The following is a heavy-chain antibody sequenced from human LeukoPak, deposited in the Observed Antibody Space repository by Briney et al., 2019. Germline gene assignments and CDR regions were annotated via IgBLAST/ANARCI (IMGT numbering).Heavy chain of an antibody. D-gene: IGHD6-13*01. CDR3: ARDPLRQQLVLTYYYYGMDV. Sequence: GGSLRLSCAASGFTFSSYGMHWVRQAPGKGLEWVAVIWYDGSNKYYADSVKGRFTISRDNSKNTLYLQMNSLRAEDTAVYYCARDPLRQQLVLTYYYYGMDVWGQGTTVTVSS. CDR2: IWYDGSNK. J-gene: IGHJ6*02. V-gene: IGHV3-33*01. CDR1: GFTFSSYG.